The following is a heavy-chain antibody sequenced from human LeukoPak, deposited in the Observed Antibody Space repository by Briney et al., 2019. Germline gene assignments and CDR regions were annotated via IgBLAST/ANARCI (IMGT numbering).Heavy chain of an antibody. J-gene: IGHJ4*02. CDR2: ISGSGGST. D-gene: IGHD4-11*01. V-gene: IGHV3-23*01. Sequence: ASVRVSCKASGGTFSSYAMSWVRQAPGKGLEWVSAISGSGGSTYYADSVKGRFTISRDNSKNTLYLQMNSLRAEDTAVYYCAKTDYSNYYDYWGQGTLVTVSS. CDR1: GGTFSSYA. CDR3: AKTDYSNYYDY.